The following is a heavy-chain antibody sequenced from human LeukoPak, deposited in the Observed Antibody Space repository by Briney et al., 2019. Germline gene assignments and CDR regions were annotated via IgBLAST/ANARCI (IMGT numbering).Heavy chain of an antibody. CDR2: ICRGGAT. D-gene: IGHD2-21*02. Sequence: GGSLRLSCAASGFIFSSTYMSWVRQAPGRGLEWVSVICRGGATYYADSVQGRFTISRDNSKNTLYLQMNSLRVEDTAVYYCARGLGDWERVDYWGQGTLVSVSS. V-gene: IGHV3-66*02. J-gene: IGHJ4*02. CDR1: GFIFSSTY. CDR3: ARGLGDWERVDY.